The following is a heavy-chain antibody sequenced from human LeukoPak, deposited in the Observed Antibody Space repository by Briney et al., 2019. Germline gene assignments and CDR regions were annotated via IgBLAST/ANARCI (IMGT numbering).Heavy chain of an antibody. D-gene: IGHD6-13*01. CDR2: MSGGSSYI. CDR3: AKGDRASSWYTAIDY. Sequence: GGSLRLSCAASGFTFSDYSMIWVRQAPGRGLEFVSTMSGGSSYIFYADSLKGRFTVSRDNAKGSLYLQMNSLRAEDTAVYYCAKGDRASSWYTAIDYWGQGALVTVSS. V-gene: IGHV3-21*01. J-gene: IGHJ4*02. CDR1: GFTFSDYS.